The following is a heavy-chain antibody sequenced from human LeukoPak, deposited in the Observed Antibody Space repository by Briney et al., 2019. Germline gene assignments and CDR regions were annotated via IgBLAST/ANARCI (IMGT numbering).Heavy chain of an antibody. V-gene: IGHV4-39*01. CDR2: IYYSGST. CDR1: GGSISSSSYY. D-gene: IGHD3-3*01. Sequence: SETLSLTCTVSGGSISSSSYYLGWIRQPPGKGLEWIVSIYYSGSTYYNPSLKSRVTISVDTSKNQFSLKLSSVTAADTAVYYCARLRSILRGAPPREWGQGTTVTVSS. J-gene: IGHJ6*02. CDR3: ARLRSILRGAPPRE.